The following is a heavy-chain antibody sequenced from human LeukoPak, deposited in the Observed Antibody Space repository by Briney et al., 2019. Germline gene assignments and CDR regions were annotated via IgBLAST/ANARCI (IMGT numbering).Heavy chain of an antibody. Sequence: GRSLRLSCAASGFTFSSYAMHWVRQAPGKGLEWVAVMAYDGSNKYYADSLKGRFTISRDNSKNTLYLQMNSLRADDTAVYYCARATMVRGVAVDYWGQGTLVTVSS. D-gene: IGHD3-10*01. J-gene: IGHJ4*02. CDR3: ARATMVRGVAVDY. CDR1: GFTFSSYA. V-gene: IGHV3-30-3*01. CDR2: MAYDGSNK.